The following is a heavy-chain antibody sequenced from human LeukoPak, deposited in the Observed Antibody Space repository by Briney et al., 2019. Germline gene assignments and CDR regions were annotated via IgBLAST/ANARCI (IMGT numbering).Heavy chain of an antibody. D-gene: IGHD6-19*01. CDR2: IYYSGST. CDR3: ARWSSGWSNAFDL. V-gene: IGHV4-59*01. Sequence: SETLSLTCTVSGGSISSYYWSWIRQPPGKGLEWIGYIYYSGSTNYNSSLKSRVTISVDTSKNQFSLKLGSVTAADTAVYYCARWSSGWSNAFDLWGQGTMVTVSS. J-gene: IGHJ3*01. CDR1: GGSISSYY.